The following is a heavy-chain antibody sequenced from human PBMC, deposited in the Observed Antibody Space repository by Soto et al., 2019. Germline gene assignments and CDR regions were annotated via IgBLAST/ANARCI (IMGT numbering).Heavy chain of an antibody. CDR1: GYSISSGYY. J-gene: IGHJ6*02. Sequence: SETLSLTCAVSGYSISSGYYWGWIRQPPGKGLEWIVSISHSGITYYNPSLKSRVTISVDTSQNQFSLKLSSVTAADTAVYYCARERREGLYYYYGMDVWGQGTPVTVSS. CDR2: ISHSGIT. V-gene: IGHV4-38-2*02. CDR3: ARERREGLYYYYGMDV.